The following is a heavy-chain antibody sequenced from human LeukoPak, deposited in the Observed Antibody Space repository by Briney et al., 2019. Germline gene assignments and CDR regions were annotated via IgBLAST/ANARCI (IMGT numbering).Heavy chain of an antibody. D-gene: IGHD3-22*01. CDR2: ISAYNGNT. CDR1: GYTFTSYG. V-gene: IGHV1-18*01. CDR3: ARAQNNFDSSGYYDY. Sequence: ASEKVSCKASGYTFTSYGISWVRQAPGQGLEWMGWISAYNGNTNYAQXLQGXVTMTTDTSTSTAYMELRSLRTDDTAVYYCARAQNNFDSSGYYDYWGQGTLVTVSS. J-gene: IGHJ4*02.